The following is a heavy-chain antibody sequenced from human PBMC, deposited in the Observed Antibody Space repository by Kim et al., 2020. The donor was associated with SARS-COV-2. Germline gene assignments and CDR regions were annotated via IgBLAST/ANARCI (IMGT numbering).Heavy chain of an antibody. V-gene: IGHV3-23*01. CDR2: MSGGGLNK. J-gene: IGHJ6*02. CDR3: AKVVIMDDYNYFYYYAMDV. Sequence: GGSLRLSCVGSGFTFDTYAMSWVRQAPGKGLEWVSVMSGGGLNKFYADSVRGRFTISRDNSKNTLYLQMNSLRDEDTALYYCAKVVIMDDYNYFYYYAMDVWGQGTTVTVSS. D-gene: IGHD4-4*01. CDR1: GFTFDTYA.